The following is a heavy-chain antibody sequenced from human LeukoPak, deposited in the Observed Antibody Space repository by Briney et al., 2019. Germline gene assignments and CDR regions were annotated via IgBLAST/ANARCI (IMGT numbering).Heavy chain of an antibody. D-gene: IGHD3-22*01. CDR1: GFTFSSYA. V-gene: IGHV3-30-3*01. Sequence: PGGSLRLSCAASGFTFSSYAMHWVRQAPGKGLEWVAVISYDGSNKYYADSVKGRFTISRDNSKNTLYLQMNSLRAEDTAVYYCAREGYYDEFDYWGQEPWSPSPQ. CDR3: AREGYYDEFDY. J-gene: IGHJ4*01. CDR2: ISYDGSNK.